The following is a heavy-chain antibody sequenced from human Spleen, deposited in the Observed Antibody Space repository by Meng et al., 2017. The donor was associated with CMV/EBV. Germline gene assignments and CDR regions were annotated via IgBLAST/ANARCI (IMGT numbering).Heavy chain of an antibody. J-gene: IGHJ4*02. CDR1: GFTFSNYW. Sequence: GESLKISCVVSGFTFSNYWMTWVRQAPGKGLEWVANIKQDETEKYYVDSVKGRFTIFRDNAKNSLYLQMDNLRAEDMAVYYCARWGGEKATLGFDYWGQGLLVTVSS. D-gene: IGHD3-16*01. CDR3: ARWGGEKATLGFDY. V-gene: IGHV3-7*01. CDR2: IKQDETEK.